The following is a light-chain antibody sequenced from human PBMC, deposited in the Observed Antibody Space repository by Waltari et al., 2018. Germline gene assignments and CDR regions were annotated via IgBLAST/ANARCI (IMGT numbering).Light chain of an antibody. Sequence: DIVMTQSPDSLAVSLGERVTINCKSRQSVLYSSNSQKYLAWYQQKPGQPPKLLIYWASARESGVPDRFSGSESGTDFTLTISSLQAEDVAVYYCQQYYDIPWTFGQGTKVEIK. CDR3: QQYYDIPWT. CDR2: WAS. V-gene: IGKV4-1*01. J-gene: IGKJ1*01. CDR1: QSVLYSSNSQKY.